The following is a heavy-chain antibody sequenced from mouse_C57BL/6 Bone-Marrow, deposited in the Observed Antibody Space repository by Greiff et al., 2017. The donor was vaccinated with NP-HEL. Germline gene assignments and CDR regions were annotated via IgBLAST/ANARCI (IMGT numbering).Heavy chain of an antibody. CDR2: INPYNGGT. CDR1: GYTFTDYY. Sequence: VQLQQSGPVLVKPGASVKMSCKASGYTFTDYYMNWVKQSHGKSLEWIGVINPYNGGTSYNQKFKGKATLTVDKSSSTAYMELNSLTSEDSAVYYCTRSDYYSIYGFAYWGQGTLVTVSA. V-gene: IGHV1-19*01. J-gene: IGHJ3*01. D-gene: IGHD2-5*01. CDR3: TRSDYYSIYGFAY.